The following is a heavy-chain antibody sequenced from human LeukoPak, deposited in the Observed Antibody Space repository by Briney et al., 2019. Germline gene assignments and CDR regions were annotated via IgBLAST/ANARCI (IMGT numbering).Heavy chain of an antibody. J-gene: IGHJ4*02. Sequence: GGSLRLSCAASGFTFSSYEMNWVRQAPGKGLEWVAFIQCDGSTKWYGDSVKGRFTISGDISKNTLYLQMNSLRVEDTAVYYCARGKDYSFDYWGQGTLVTVSS. CDR3: ARGKDYSFDY. V-gene: IGHV3-30*02. D-gene: IGHD2-15*01. CDR2: IQCDGSTK. CDR1: GFTFSSYE.